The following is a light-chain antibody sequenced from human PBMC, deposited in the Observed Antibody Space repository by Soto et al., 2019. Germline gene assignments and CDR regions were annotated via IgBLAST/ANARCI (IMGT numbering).Light chain of an antibody. V-gene: IGLV2-8*01. CDR2: EVT. Sequence: QSVLTQPPSASGSPGQSVTISCTGTSSDVGGYDYVSWYQQHPGKASKLMIYEVTIRPSGVSDRFSGSKSGNTASLTVSGLQAEDEADYYCSSYAGSSNVFGTGTKLTVL. J-gene: IGLJ1*01. CDR3: SSYAGSSNV. CDR1: SSDVGGYDY.